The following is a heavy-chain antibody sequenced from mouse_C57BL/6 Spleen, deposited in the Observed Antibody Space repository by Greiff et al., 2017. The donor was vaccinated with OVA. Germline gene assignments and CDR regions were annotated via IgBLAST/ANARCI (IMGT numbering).Heavy chain of an antibody. CDR2: ISYSGST. CDR3: ARSYSYGSSHWYFDV. J-gene: IGHJ1*03. V-gene: IGHV3-8*01. Sequence: EVQLQESGPGLAKPSQTLSLTCSVTGYSITSDYWNWIRKFPGNKLEYMGYISYSGSTYYNPSLKSRISITRDTSKNQYYLQLNSVTTEDTSTYYWARSYSYGSSHWYFDVWGTGTTVTVSS. CDR1: GYSITSDY. D-gene: IGHD1-1*01.